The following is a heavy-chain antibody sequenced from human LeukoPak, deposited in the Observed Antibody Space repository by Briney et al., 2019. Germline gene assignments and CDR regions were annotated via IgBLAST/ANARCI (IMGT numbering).Heavy chain of an antibody. CDR3: ARVRGAYYFDY. D-gene: IGHD3-10*01. V-gene: IGHV3-64*01. J-gene: IGHJ4*02. Sequence: GGSLRLSCAASGFTFSSYAMHWVRQAPGKGLEYVSAISSNGGSTYYANSVKGRFTISRDNSKNTLYLQVGSLRAEDMAVYYCARVRGAYYFDYWGQGTLVTVSS. CDR2: ISSNGGST. CDR1: GFTFSSYA.